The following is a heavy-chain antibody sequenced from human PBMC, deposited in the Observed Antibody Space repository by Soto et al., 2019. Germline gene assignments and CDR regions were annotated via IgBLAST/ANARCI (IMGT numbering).Heavy chain of an antibody. J-gene: IGHJ3*02. CDR1: GFTFNNYG. CDR3: AKDEWTVVTHYGCKI. V-gene: IGHV3-30*18. CDR2: LSYDGSIK. D-gene: IGHD2-15*01. Sequence: QVQLVESGGGVVQPGRSLRLSCAAYGFTFNNYGMHWVRQAPGKGLELEEGLSYDGSIKYYADSVKGRFTISIDNSKNKLQLQMNSMRAEDMAVYYCAKDEWTVVTHYGCKIWGQGTLVTVSS.